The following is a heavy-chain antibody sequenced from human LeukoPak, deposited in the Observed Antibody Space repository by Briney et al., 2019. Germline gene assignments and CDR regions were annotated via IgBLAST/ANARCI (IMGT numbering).Heavy chain of an antibody. CDR1: GGTFSSYA. CDR2: ISAYNGNT. J-gene: IGHJ1*01. CDR3: ARDYYDSSGYGYFQH. V-gene: IGHV1-18*01. Sequence: ASVKVSCKASGGTFSSYAISWVRQAPGQGLEWMGWISAYNGNTNYAQKLQGRVTMTTDTSTSTAYMELRSLRSDDTAVYYCARDYYDSSGYGYFQHWGQGTLVTVSS. D-gene: IGHD3-22*01.